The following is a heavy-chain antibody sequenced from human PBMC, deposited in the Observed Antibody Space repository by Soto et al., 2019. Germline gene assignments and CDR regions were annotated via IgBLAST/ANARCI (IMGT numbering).Heavy chain of an antibody. CDR3: ARVGDYIWGSYRSVRPFDI. CDR1: GGSISSYY. J-gene: IGHJ3*02. CDR2: IYYSGST. V-gene: IGHV4-59*01. D-gene: IGHD3-16*02. Sequence: PSETLSLTCTVSGGSISSYYWSWIRQPPGKGLEWIGYIYYSGSTNYNPSLKSRVTISVDTSKNQFSLKLSSVTAPDTAVYYCARVGDYIWGSYRSVRPFDIWGQGTMVTVSS.